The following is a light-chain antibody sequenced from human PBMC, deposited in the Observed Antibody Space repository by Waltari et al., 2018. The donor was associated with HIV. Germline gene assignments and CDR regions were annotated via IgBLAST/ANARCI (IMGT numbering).Light chain of an antibody. CDR1: QSVSSN. Sequence: EIVMTQSPATLSVSPGERATLSCRASQSVSSNLAWYQQTPGQAPRLLIDGASTRATGIPARFSGSGSGTEFTLTISSLQSEDLAVYYCQQYNNWPPITFGQGTRLEIK. V-gene: IGKV3-15*01. CDR3: QQYNNWPPIT. CDR2: GAS. J-gene: IGKJ5*01.